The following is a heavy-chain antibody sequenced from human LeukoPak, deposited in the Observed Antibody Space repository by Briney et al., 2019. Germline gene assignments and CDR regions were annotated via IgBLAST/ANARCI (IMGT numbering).Heavy chain of an antibody. CDR2: INHSGST. CDR3: ARDFGGAAGTLDY. V-gene: IGHV4-34*01. Sequence: SETLSLTCAVYGGSFSGYYWSWIRQPPGKGLEWIGEINHSGSTNYNPSLKSRVTISVDTSKNQFSLKLSSVTAADTAVYYCARDFGGAAGTLDYWGQGTLVTVSS. D-gene: IGHD6-13*01. CDR1: GGSFSGYY. J-gene: IGHJ4*02.